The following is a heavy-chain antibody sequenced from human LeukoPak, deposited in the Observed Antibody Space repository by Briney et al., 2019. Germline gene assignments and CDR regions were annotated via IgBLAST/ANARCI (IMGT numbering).Heavy chain of an antibody. V-gene: IGHV3-23*01. Sequence: GGSLRLSCAASGFPFSSYPLTWVRQTPRKGLEWVSAISGSGGATYYADSVRGRFTISRDNSKNTLYLQMNSLRAEDTALYYCAKGGPLGYCTSTSCYTVFHWGQGTLVTVSS. CDR2: ISGSGGAT. D-gene: IGHD2-2*02. J-gene: IGHJ4*02. CDR1: GFPFSSYP. CDR3: AKGGPLGYCTSTSCYTVFH.